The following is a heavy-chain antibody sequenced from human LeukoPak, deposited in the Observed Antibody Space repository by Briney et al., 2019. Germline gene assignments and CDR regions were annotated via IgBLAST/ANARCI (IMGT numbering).Heavy chain of an antibody. D-gene: IGHD3-22*01. V-gene: IGHV3-13*01. J-gene: IGHJ2*01. CDR3: ARAYYYDSSGYYEGGWYFDL. Sequence: GGSLRLSCAASGFTFSSYDMHWVRQATRKGLEWVSAIGTAGDTYYPGSVKGRFTISRENAKNSLYLQMNSLRAGDTAVYYCARAYYYDSSGYYEGGWYFDLWGRGTLVTVSS. CDR2: IGTAGDT. CDR1: GFTFSSYD.